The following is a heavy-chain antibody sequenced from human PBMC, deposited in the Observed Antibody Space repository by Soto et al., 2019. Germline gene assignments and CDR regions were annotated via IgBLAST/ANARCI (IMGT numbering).Heavy chain of an antibody. CDR2: IWYDGSNK. CDR1: GFTFSSYG. Sequence: GGSLRLSCAASGFTFSSYGMHWVRQAPGKGLEWVAVIWYDGSNKYYADSVKGRFTISRDNAKNSLYLQMNSLRAEDTAVYYCASAKWLAFDYWGQGTLVTVSS. D-gene: IGHD6-19*01. CDR3: ASAKWLAFDY. J-gene: IGHJ4*02. V-gene: IGHV3-33*03.